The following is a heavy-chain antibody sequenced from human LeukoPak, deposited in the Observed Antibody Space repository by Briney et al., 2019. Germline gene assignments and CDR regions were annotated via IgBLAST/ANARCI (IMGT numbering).Heavy chain of an antibody. J-gene: IGHJ4*02. CDR3: ARDSFDGSGSLGF. V-gene: IGHV3-48*03. CDR2: ISSSGGTI. CDR1: GFTFSSYE. D-gene: IGHD3-10*01. Sequence: GGSLRLSCAASGFTFSSYEMNWVRQAPGKGLEWVSYISSSGGTIYYADSVKGRFAISRDNAKNSLYLQMNSLRAEDTAVYYCARDSFDGSGSLGFGGQGTLVTVSS.